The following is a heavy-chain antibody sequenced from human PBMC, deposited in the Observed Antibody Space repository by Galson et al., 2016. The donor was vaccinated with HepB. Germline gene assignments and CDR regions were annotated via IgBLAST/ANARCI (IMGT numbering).Heavy chain of an antibody. D-gene: IGHD3-10*01. Sequence: ETLSLTCTVSGASIRRSSSYYWGWIRQPPGKGLEWIGSVYYTGSTYLNPSLKSRVTMSVDTSKNQFSLKLTSVTAADTAVYYCARDEDKGWFGDFYPVVGYWGQGTLVTVSS. V-gene: IGHV4-39*07. CDR3: ARDEDKGWFGDFYPVVGY. CDR1: GASIRRSSSYY. J-gene: IGHJ4*02. CDR2: VYYTGST.